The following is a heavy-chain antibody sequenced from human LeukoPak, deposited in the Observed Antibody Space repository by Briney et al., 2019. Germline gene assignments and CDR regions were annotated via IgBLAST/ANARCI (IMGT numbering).Heavy chain of an antibody. CDR2: FDPEDGET. J-gene: IGHJ4*02. D-gene: IGHD3-3*01. CDR1: GYTLTELS. V-gene: IGHV1-24*01. Sequence: GASXXVSCKVSGYTLTELSMHWVRQAPGKGLEWMGGFDPEDGETIYAQKFQGRVTMTEDTSTDTAYMELSSLRSEDTAVYYCATSVLRFLDRFDYWGQGTLVTVSS. CDR3: ATSVLRFLDRFDY.